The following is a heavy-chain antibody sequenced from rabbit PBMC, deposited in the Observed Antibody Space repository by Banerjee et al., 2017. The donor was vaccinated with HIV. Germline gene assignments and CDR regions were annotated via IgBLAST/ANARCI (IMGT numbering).Heavy chain of an antibody. Sequence: QSLEESGGDLVKPGASLTLTCTASGFSFSSSYYMCWVRQAPGKGLEWIACIYAGSSGSTYYASWAKGRFTISKTSSTTVTLQMTSLTAADTATYFCATSGSSDYVFNLWGQGTLVTVS. CDR3: ATSGSSDYVFNL. D-gene: IGHD8-1*01. CDR1: GFSFSSSYY. V-gene: IGHV1S40*01. J-gene: IGHJ4*01. CDR2: IYAGSSGST.